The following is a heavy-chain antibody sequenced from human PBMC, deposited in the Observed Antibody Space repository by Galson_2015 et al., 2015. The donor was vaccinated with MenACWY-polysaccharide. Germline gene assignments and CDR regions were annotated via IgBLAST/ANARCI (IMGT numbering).Heavy chain of an antibody. J-gene: IGHJ4*02. CDR3: ARGRAVAGSDY. CDR1: GFTFSSYE. CDR2: ISSSGSTI. D-gene: IGHD6-19*01. Sequence: SLRLSCAASGFTFSSYEMNWVRQAPGKGLEWVSYISSSGSTIYYADSVKGRFTISRDNAKNSLYLQMNSLRAGDTAIYYCARGRAVAGSDYWGQGTLVTVSS. V-gene: IGHV3-48*03.